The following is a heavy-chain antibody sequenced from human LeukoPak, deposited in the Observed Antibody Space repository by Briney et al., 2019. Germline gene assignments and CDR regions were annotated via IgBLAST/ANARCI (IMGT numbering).Heavy chain of an antibody. CDR1: GYTFTSYY. Sequence: ASVKVSCKASGYTFTSYYMHWVRQAPGQGLEWMGGIIPIFGTANYAQKFQGRVTITADKSTSTAYMELSSLRSEDTAVYYCARRTVRGLNWFDPWGQGTLVTVSS. D-gene: IGHD3-10*01. V-gene: IGHV1-69*06. J-gene: IGHJ5*02. CDR3: ARRTVRGLNWFDP. CDR2: IIPIFGTA.